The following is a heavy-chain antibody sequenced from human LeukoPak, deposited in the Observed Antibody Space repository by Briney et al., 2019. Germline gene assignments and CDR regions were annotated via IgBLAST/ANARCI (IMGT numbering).Heavy chain of an antibody. Sequence: ASVKVSCKASGYTFTSYAMHWVRQAPGQRLEWMGWINAGNGNTKYSQKFQGRVTITRDTSASTAYMELSSLRSEDTAVYCCAIGWRGCSSTSGYLFKVHYWGQGTLVTVSS. CDR2: INAGNGNT. D-gene: IGHD2-2*01. J-gene: IGHJ4*02. CDR3: AIGWRGCSSTSGYLFKVHY. V-gene: IGHV1-3*01. CDR1: GYTFTSYA.